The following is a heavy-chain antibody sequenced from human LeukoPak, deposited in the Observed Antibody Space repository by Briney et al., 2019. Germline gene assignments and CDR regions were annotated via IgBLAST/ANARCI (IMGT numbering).Heavy chain of an antibody. Sequence: SETLSLTCAVYGGSFSGYYWSWIRQPPGKGLEWIGEINHSGSTNYNPSLKSRVTISVDTSKNQFSLKLSSVTAADTAVYYCARGLEQWLVQNWGQGTLVTVSS. D-gene: IGHD6-19*01. J-gene: IGHJ1*01. CDR3: ARGLEQWLVQN. CDR1: GGSFSGYY. CDR2: INHSGST. V-gene: IGHV4-34*01.